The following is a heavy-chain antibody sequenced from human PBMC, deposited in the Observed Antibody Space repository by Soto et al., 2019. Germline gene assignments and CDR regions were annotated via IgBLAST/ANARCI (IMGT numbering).Heavy chain of an antibody. CDR1: GGTFSSYT. CDR3: ARDLDEYSGYDTDY. J-gene: IGHJ4*02. V-gene: IGHV1-69*04. D-gene: IGHD5-12*01. Sequence: ASVKVSCKASGGTFSSYTISWVRQAPGQGLEWMGRIIPILGIANYAQKFQGRVTITADKSTSTAYMELSSLRSEDTAVYYCARDLDEYSGYDTDYWGQGTLVTVSS. CDR2: IIPILGIA.